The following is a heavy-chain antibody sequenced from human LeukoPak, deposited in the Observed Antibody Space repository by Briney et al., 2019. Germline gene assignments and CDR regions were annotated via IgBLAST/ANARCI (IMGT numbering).Heavy chain of an antibody. V-gene: IGHV3-23*01. CDR1: GLTGSHNY. CDR3: AKADSSGWYESNWFDP. CDR2: ISGSGDSDST. D-gene: IGHD6-19*01. Sequence: PGGSLRLSCAASGLTGSHNYVSWVRQAPGKGLEWVSGISGSGDSDSTYYADSVKGRFTISRDNSRNTLYLQMSSLRAEDTAVYYCAKADSSGWYESNWFDPWGQGTLVTVSS. J-gene: IGHJ5*02.